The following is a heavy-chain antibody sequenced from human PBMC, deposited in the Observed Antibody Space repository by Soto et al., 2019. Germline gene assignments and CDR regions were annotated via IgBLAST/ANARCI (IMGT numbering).Heavy chain of an antibody. CDR3: ARDSVVVVAATLLTYYYYGMDV. Sequence: VGSLRLSCAASGFTFSSYAMHWVRQAPGKGLEWVAVISYDGSNKYYADSVKGRFTISRDNSKNTLYLQMNSLRAEDTAVYYCARDSVVVVAATLLTYYYYGMDVWGQGTTVTVSS. V-gene: IGHV3-30-3*01. J-gene: IGHJ6*02. D-gene: IGHD2-15*01. CDR1: GFTFSSYA. CDR2: ISYDGSNK.